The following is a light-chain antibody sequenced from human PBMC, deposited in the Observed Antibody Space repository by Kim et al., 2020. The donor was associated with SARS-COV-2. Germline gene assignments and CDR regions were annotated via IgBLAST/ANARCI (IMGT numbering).Light chain of an antibody. J-gene: IGKJ4*01. Sequence: DMQMTQSPSSLAASVGDRVTITCRASQSINTYLNWYQQKPGKAPKLLIYAASTLQSGVPSRFSGSGSGTDFTLTISSLQPEDFATYYCQQSHTAPLLTFGGGTKLEI. CDR1: QSINTY. V-gene: IGKV1-39*01. CDR3: QQSHTAPLLT. CDR2: AAS.